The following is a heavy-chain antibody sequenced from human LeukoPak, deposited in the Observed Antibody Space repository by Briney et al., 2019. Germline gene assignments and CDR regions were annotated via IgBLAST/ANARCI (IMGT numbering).Heavy chain of an antibody. Sequence: GGSLRLSCAASGFTFSSYAMSWVRQAPGKGLEWVSGISWNSGSIAYADSVKGRFTISRDNAKNSLYLQMNSLRVEDMALYYCAKALYSSSWRLSPFDYWGQGTLVTVSS. D-gene: IGHD6-13*01. CDR2: ISWNSGSI. CDR3: AKALYSSSWRLSPFDY. J-gene: IGHJ4*02. CDR1: GFTFSSYA. V-gene: IGHV3-9*03.